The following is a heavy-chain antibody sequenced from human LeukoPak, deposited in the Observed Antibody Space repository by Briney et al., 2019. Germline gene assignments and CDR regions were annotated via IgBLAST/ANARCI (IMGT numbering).Heavy chain of an antibody. CDR2: ISAYNGNT. Sequence: ASVKLSCKASGYTFTSYGISWVRQAPGHGREWMGWISAYNGNTNYAQKLQGRVTMTTDTSTSTAYMELRSLRSDDTAVYYCAGGPDPVSTGDPYYFDYWGQGTLVTVSS. J-gene: IGHJ4*02. CDR3: AGGPDPVSTGDPYYFDY. CDR1: GYTFTSYG. D-gene: IGHD1-1*01. V-gene: IGHV1-18*01.